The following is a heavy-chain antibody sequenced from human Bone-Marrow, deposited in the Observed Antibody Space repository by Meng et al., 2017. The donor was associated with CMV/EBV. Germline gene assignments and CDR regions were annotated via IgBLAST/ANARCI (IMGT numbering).Heavy chain of an antibody. Sequence: GGSLRLSCSTSGFTFSDYAVHWVRQAPGKGLEWVAVISDGGNKKYYADSVKGRFTISGDNSKDTFYLQMSSLRGEDTALYYCAREWDSSGYNYFDYWGQGTLVTVSS. V-gene: IGHV3-30-3*01. D-gene: IGHD3-22*01. CDR3: AREWDSSGYNYFDY. CDR1: GFTFSDYA. J-gene: IGHJ4*02. CDR2: ISDGGNKK.